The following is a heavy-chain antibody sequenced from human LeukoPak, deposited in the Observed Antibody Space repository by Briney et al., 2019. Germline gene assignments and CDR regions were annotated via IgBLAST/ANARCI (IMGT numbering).Heavy chain of an antibody. CDR1: GGSFSGYY. CDR2: INHSGST. Sequence: SETLSLTCAVYGGSFSGYYWSWIRQPPGKGLEWIGEINHSGSTNYNPSLKSRVTISVDTSKNQFSLKLSSVTAADTAVYYCARAIGDYWGQGTLVTVSS. J-gene: IGHJ4*02. V-gene: IGHV4-34*01. CDR3: ARAIGDY. D-gene: IGHD2-15*01.